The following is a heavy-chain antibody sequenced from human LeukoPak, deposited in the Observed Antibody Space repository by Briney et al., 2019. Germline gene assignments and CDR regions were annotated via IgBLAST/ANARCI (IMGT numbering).Heavy chain of an antibody. Sequence: PGGSLRLSCAASGFTFSSYAMSWVRQAPGKGLEWVSATSGSGGSTYYADSVKGRFTISRDNSKNTLYLQMNSLRAEDTAVYYCAKVRGSITMVRGVSGYMDVWGKGTTVTVSS. D-gene: IGHD3-10*01. V-gene: IGHV3-23*01. CDR3: AKVRGSITMVRGVSGYMDV. CDR2: TSGSGGST. J-gene: IGHJ6*03. CDR1: GFTFSSYA.